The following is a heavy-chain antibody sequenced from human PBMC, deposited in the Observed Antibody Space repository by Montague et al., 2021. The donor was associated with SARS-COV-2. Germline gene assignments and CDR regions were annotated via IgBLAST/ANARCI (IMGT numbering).Heavy chain of an antibody. Sequence: SLRLSCSASGFTFSSHEMNWVRQAPGKGLEWVSYISSSGSTIYYXDSVKGRFTISRDNPKNSLYLHMNSLRAEDTAVFYCASHQFLYCDWLFLTDNYYNYGMDVWGQGTTVTVSS. CDR3: ASHQFLYCDWLFLTDNYYNYGMDV. D-gene: IGHD3-9*01. J-gene: IGHJ6*02. CDR1: GFTFSSHE. CDR2: ISSSGSTI. V-gene: IGHV3-48*03.